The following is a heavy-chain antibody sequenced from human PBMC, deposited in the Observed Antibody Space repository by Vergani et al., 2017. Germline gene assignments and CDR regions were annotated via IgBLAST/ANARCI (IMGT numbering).Heavy chain of an antibody. CDR3: AIMGIASGWGLPGRGMDV. CDR2: ISGSGGST. D-gene: IGHD1-26*01. V-gene: IGHV3-23*01. CDR1: GFTFSSYA. Sequence: EVQLLESGGGLVQPGGSLRLSCAASGFTFSSYAMSWVRQAPGKGLEWVSAISGSGGSTYYADSVKGRFTISRDNSKNTLYLQMNSLRAEDAAVYYCAIMGIASGWGLPGRGMDVWGQGTTVTVSS. J-gene: IGHJ6*02.